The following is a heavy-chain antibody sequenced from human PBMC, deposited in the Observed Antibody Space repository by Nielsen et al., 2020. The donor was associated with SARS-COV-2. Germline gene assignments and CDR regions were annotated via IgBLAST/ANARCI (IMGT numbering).Heavy chain of an antibody. J-gene: IGHJ6*02. D-gene: IGHD5-18*01. CDR1: GYTFATYS. Sequence: ASVKVSCKASGYTFATYSISWVRQAPGQGLEWMGWISAYSGDTKFAQKFQGRVTMTTDTSTSTAYMELRSLRSDDTAVYYCARGVDTARFHYYFGMDVWGQGTTVTVSS. CDR2: ISAYSGDT. V-gene: IGHV1-18*01. CDR3: ARGVDTARFHYYFGMDV.